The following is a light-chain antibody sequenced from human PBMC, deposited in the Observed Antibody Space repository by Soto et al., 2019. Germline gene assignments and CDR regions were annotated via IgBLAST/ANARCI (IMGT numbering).Light chain of an antibody. Sequence: DIQMTQSPSTLSASVGDRVIITCRASQSISDWLAWYQQKPGKAPKLLIYKASSLQSGVPSRFSGSGSGTEFTLTITSLHPDDFATYYYQQYNSYSFTFGQGTKLEIK. CDR1: QSISDW. J-gene: IGKJ2*01. CDR2: KAS. V-gene: IGKV1-5*03. CDR3: QQYNSYSFT.